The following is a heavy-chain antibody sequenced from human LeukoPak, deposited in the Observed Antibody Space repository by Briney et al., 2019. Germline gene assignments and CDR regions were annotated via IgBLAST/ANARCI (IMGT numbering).Heavy chain of an antibody. V-gene: IGHV4-39*07. CDR2: INHSGST. J-gene: IGHJ5*02. D-gene: IGHD2-15*01. CDR3: ATCSGGSCPFDP. CDR1: GGSISSGGYY. Sequence: SETLSLTCTVSGGSISSGGYYWSWIRQPPGKGLEWIGEINHSGSTNYNPSLKSRVTISVDTSKNQFSLKLSSVTAADTAVYYCATCSGGSCPFDPWGQGTLVTVSS.